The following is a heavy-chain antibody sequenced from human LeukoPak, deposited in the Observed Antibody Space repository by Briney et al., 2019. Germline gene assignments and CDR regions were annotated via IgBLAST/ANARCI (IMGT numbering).Heavy chain of an antibody. J-gene: IGHJ4*02. CDR2: IIPILGIA. D-gene: IGHD2-2*01. V-gene: IGHV1-69*04. CDR3: ARDFPGYQDEYYLDY. Sequence: ASVKVSCKASGGTFSSYAISWVRQAPGQGLEWMGRIIPILGIANYAQKFQGRVTVTADKSTSTAYMELSSLRSEDTAVYYCARDFPGYQDEYYLDYWGQGTLVTVSS. CDR1: GGTFSSYA.